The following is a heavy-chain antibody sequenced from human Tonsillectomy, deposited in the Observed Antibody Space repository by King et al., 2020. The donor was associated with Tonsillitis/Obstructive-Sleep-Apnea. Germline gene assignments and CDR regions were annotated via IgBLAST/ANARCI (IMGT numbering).Heavy chain of an antibody. V-gene: IGHV4-34*01. D-gene: IGHD2-2*01. J-gene: IGHJ4*02. Sequence: VQLQQWGAGLLKPSETLSLTCAVYGGSFSGYYWSWIRQHPGKGLEWIGEINHSGSTNYNPSLKSRVTISVDTSKNQFSLKLSSVTAADPAMYYCASSVRDIVVVAPAVNNPYYFDYWGQGTLVTVSS. CDR2: INHSGST. CDR1: GGSFSGYY. CDR3: ASSVRDIVVVAPAVNNPYYFDY.